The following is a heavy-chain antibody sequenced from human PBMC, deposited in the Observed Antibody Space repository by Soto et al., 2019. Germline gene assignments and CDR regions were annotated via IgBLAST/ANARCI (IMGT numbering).Heavy chain of an antibody. Sequence: QVQLMQSGAEVKKPGSSVKVSCKASGGTFSSYPITWVRQAPGQGLEWLGGVFPIFGTTNYAQRFEDRVTITADELTSTAYMELSSLRSEDTAVYYCAMIEYSSGSDYWGQGTLVTVSS. J-gene: IGHJ4*02. V-gene: IGHV1-69*01. CDR1: GGTFSSYP. CDR3: AMIEYSSGSDY. D-gene: IGHD6-19*01. CDR2: VFPIFGTT.